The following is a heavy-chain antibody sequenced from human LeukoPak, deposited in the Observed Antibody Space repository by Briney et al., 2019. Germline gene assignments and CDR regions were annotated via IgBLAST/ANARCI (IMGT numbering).Heavy chain of an antibody. CDR1: GYSISSDYY. Sequence: SETLSLTCSVSGYSISSDYYWGWIRQPPGKGLERIGTIYHSGSTYYSPSLKSRVTISVDTSKNQFSLKLSSVTAADTAIYYCATAANMYYFDYWGQGTLVTVSS. CDR3: ATAANMYYFDY. J-gene: IGHJ4*02. V-gene: IGHV4-38-2*02. CDR2: IYHSGST.